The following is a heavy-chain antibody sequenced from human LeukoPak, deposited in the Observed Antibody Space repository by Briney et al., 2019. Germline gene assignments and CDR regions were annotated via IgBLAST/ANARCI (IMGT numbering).Heavy chain of an antibody. J-gene: IGHJ4*02. CDR2: IKQDGSEK. CDR3: ARDGSSSWYDY. CDR1: GFTFSSYW. D-gene: IGHD6-13*01. V-gene: IGHV3-7*01. Sequence: GGSLRLSCAASGFTFSSYWMSWVRQAPGKGLEWVANIKQDGSEKYYVDSVKGRFTISRDSAKNSLYLQMNSLRAEDTAVYYCARDGSSSWYDYWGQGTLVTVSS.